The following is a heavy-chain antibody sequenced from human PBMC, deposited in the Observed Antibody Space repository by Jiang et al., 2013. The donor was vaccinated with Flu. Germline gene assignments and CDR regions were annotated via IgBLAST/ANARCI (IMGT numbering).Heavy chain of an antibody. J-gene: IGHJ4*02. Sequence: QGRVTMTEDTSTDTAYMELSSLRSEDTAVYYCATDVWFGELYYFDYWGQGTLVTVSS. CDR3: ATDVWFGELYYFDY. D-gene: IGHD3-10*01. V-gene: IGHV1-24*01.